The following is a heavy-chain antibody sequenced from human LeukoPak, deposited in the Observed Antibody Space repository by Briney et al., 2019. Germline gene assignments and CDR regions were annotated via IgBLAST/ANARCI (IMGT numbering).Heavy chain of an antibody. CDR1: GYTFTGYY. J-gene: IGHJ5*02. Sequence: ASVKVSCKASGYTFTGYYMHWVRQAPGQGLEWMGWINPNSGGTNYAQKFQGRVTMTRDTSISTACMELSRLKSDDTAVYYCARGHVTVFGGTANWFDPWGQGTLVTVSS. CDR3: ARGHVTVFGGTANWFDP. D-gene: IGHD3-3*01. V-gene: IGHV1-2*02. CDR2: INPNSGGT.